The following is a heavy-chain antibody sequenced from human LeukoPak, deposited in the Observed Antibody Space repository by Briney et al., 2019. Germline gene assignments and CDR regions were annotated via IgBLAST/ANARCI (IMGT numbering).Heavy chain of an antibody. Sequence: ASVKVSCKASGYTFTTYYMHWVRQAPGQGLEWMGWISAYNGNTNYAHKLQGRVTMTTDTSTSTAYMELRSLRSDDTAVYYCARSYGSGSNHWGQGTLVTVSS. J-gene: IGHJ5*02. CDR1: GYTFTTYY. CDR2: ISAYNGNT. CDR3: ARSYGSGSNH. D-gene: IGHD3-10*01. V-gene: IGHV1-18*04.